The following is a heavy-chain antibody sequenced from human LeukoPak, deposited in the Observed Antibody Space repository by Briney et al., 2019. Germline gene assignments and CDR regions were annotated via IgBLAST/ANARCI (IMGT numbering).Heavy chain of an antibody. Sequence: SVKVSCKASGGAFSSYAISWVRQAPGQGLEWMGRIIPIFGTANYAQKFQGRVTITTDESTSTAYMELSTLRSEDTAVYYCAREVAAAGTSRGSFDYWGQGTLVTVSS. CDR1: GGAFSSYA. CDR3: AREVAAAGTSRGSFDY. V-gene: IGHV1-69*05. CDR2: IIPIFGTA. J-gene: IGHJ4*02. D-gene: IGHD6-13*01.